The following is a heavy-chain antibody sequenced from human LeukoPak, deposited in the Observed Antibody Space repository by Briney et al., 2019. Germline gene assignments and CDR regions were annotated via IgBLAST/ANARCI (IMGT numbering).Heavy chain of an antibody. V-gene: IGHV1-2*06. D-gene: IGHD1-26*01. J-gene: IGHJ4*02. CDR3: ARDLSSTPNWEFDY. CDR1: GYTFTSYY. CDR2: INSNSGGT. Sequence: GAPVKVSCKASGYTFTSYYMHWVRQAPGQGLQWMGRINSNSGGTEYEPSFQGRVTMTRDTSISTAYVEVSTLISDDTAVYYCARDLSSTPNWEFDYWGQGTQVTVSS.